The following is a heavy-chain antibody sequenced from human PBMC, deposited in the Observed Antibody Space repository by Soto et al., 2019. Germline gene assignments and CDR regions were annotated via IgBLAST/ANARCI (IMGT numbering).Heavy chain of an antibody. J-gene: IGHJ6*02. CDR3: ARVNPGSNLYYFNGLDV. CDR2: ISYEGSNE. Sequence: GGSLRLSCAASGFNFGIFAIHWGRQAPGKGLEWVALISYEGSNEYYADSVKGRFTISRDNSKSTLFLQMDILRLEDTGVYYCARVNPGSNLYYFNGLDVWGQGTSVTVSS. D-gene: IGHD1-26*01. V-gene: IGHV3-30-3*01. CDR1: GFNFGIFA.